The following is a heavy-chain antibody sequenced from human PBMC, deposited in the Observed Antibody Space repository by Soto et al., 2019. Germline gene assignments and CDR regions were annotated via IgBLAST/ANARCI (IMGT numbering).Heavy chain of an antibody. CDR1: GYTFSTYY. CDR2: INPSGGST. D-gene: IGHD4-4*01. J-gene: IGHJ4*02. Sequence: ASVKVSCKASGYTFSTYYMHWVRQAPGQGYEWMGIINPSGGSTTYARKFQGRVTMTRDTSTTTVYMELSSLKSEDTAVYYCARYDYNGYYFEYWGQGTLVTVSS. CDR3: ARYDYNGYYFEY. V-gene: IGHV1-46*01.